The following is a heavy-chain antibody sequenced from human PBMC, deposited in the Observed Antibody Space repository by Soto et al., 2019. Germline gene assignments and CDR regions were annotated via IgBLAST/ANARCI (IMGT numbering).Heavy chain of an antibody. CDR2: IDPSDSYT. J-gene: IGHJ6*02. D-gene: IGHD2-2*01. V-gene: IGHV5-10-1*01. CDR1: GYSFTSYW. CDR3: ASLVPIRYCSSTSCYLPNSTDYYYYYRMDV. Sequence: GESLKISCKGSGYSFTSYWISWVRQMPGKGLEWMGRIDPSDSYTNYSPSFQGHVTISADKSISTAYLQWSSLKASDTAMYYCASLVPIRYCSSTSCYLPNSTDYYYYYRMDVWGQGTTVTVSS.